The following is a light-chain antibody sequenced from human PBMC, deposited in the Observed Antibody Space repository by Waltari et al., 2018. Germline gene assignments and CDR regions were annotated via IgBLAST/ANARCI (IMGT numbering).Light chain of an antibody. CDR3: QQYRTYPWT. CDR1: QSISGL. Sequence: DIQMTQSPSTLSASVGDRVTITCRASQSISGLLAWYRQEGGKAPKLLTYEASTLESWVPSRFSGSGSGTEFTLTISGVQPDDVATFYCQQYRTYPWTFGRGTKVEIK. V-gene: IGKV1-5*03. CDR2: EAS. J-gene: IGKJ1*01.